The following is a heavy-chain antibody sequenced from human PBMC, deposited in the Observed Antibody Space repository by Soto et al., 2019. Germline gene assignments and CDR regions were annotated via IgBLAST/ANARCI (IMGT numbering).Heavy chain of an antibody. J-gene: IGHJ5*02. V-gene: IGHV4-39*01. Sequence: QLQLQESGPGLVKASETLSLTCNVSGGSISSSRSYWAWIRQPPGKGLEWIANIFYSGSTYYNPSLASRVTVSVDTSKNQFSLKLSSVTAADTAVYYGARQPTTAAIDWWVDPWGQGTLVTVSS. D-gene: IGHD2-2*01. CDR1: GGSISSSRSY. CDR3: ARQPTTAAIDWWVDP. CDR2: IFYSGST.